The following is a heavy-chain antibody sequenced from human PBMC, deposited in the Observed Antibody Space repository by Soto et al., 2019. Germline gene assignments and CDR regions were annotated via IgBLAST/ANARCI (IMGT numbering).Heavy chain of an antibody. J-gene: IGHJ3*02. CDR1: GFTFSTYL. CDR2: NKSDSSSL. V-gene: IGHV3-21*06. CDR3: ARKPMTGSQSGAFDI. Sequence: VQLVESGGGLVEPGGSLRLSCAASGFTFSTYLMNWVRQAPGKGLEWVSSNKSDSSSLYYADSVKGRFTISRDNAKNSLHLQMNSLRVEDTAMYFCARKPMTGSQSGAFDIWGQGTMVTVSS. D-gene: IGHD3-9*01.